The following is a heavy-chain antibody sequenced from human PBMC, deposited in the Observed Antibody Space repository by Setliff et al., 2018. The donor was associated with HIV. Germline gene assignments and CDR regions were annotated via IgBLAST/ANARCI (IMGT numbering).Heavy chain of an antibody. Sequence: GASVKVSCKASGGTFSSYVISWVRQAPGQGLEWMGQFIPVLDITNYAQKFQGTVTINADKSTNTMYLELRSLRPEDTAMYYCAGPRGDEAFDVWGQGTMVTVSS. CDR1: GGTFSSYV. V-gene: IGHV1-69*10. D-gene: IGHD3-10*01. CDR3: AGPRGDEAFDV. J-gene: IGHJ3*01. CDR2: FIPVLDIT.